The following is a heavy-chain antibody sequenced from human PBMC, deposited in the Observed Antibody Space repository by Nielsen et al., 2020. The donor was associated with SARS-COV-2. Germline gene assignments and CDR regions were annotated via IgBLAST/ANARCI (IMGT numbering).Heavy chain of an antibody. D-gene: IGHD3-16*01. V-gene: IGHV3-21*01. J-gene: IGHJ3*02. CDR2: ITSTGSSRYI. CDR3: AKHYVWPVDAFDI. CDR1: GFTFSSYS. Sequence: GGSLRLSCAASGFTFSSYSMNWVRQSPGKGLEWVSSITSTGSSRYIYYADSVKGRFTISRDNAKNTLYLQMNSLRAEDTAVYYCAKHYVWPVDAFDIWGQGTMVTVSS.